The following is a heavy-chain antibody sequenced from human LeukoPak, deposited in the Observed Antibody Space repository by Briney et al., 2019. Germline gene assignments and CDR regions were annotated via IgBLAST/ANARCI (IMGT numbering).Heavy chain of an antibody. V-gene: IGHV1-24*01. CDR3: ATGVVVTASADYYFDY. Sequence: PGASVKVSCKVSGYTLTEISMHWVRQAPGKGLEWMGGFDPEDGETIYAQKFQGRVTMTEDTSTDTAYMELSSLRSEDTAVYYCATGVVVTASADYYFDYWGQGTLVTVSS. CDR1: GYTLTEIS. J-gene: IGHJ4*02. D-gene: IGHD2-21*02. CDR2: FDPEDGET.